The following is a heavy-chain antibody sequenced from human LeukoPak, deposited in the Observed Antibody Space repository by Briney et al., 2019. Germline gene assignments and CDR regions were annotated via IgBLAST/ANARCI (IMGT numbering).Heavy chain of an antibody. Sequence: SETLSLTRTVSGGSIISSNYYWAWIRQPPGKELEWLATVYNSGTTYYTPSLKSRATISVDTSKDQFSLKLDSVTAADTALYYCARLWFGNGRTFDPWGQGTLVTVSS. J-gene: IGHJ5*02. D-gene: IGHD3-10*01. CDR3: ARLWFGNGRTFDP. V-gene: IGHV4-39*01. CDR1: GGSIISSNYY. CDR2: VYNSGTT.